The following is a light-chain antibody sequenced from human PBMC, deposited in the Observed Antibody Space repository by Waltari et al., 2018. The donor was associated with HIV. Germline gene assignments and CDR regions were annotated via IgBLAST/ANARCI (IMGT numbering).Light chain of an antibody. V-gene: IGLV7-46*01. J-gene: IGLJ3*02. CDR1: TGSVSRNHY. CDR3: LLSYSGVRV. CDR2: ETE. Sequence: VTFASVTGSVSRNHYTHWIQLKPGQAPRTLIYETEKRHPWTAGRFAGSLIGGRAALMLAGALPDDEADYYCLLSYSGVRVFGGGTRLTV.